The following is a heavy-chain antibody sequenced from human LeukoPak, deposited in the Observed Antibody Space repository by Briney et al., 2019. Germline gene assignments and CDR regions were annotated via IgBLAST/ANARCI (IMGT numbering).Heavy chain of an antibody. CDR2: ISSTSSYI. V-gene: IGHV3-21*01. J-gene: IGHJ4*02. D-gene: IGHD6-13*01. CDR1: GFTFSSYA. Sequence: GGSLRLSCAASGFTFSSYAMSWVRQAPGKGLEWVSSISSTSSYIYYADSVKGRFTISRDNAKNSLYLQMNSLRAEDTAVYYCARCPTLAAAAIDYWGQGTLVTVSS. CDR3: ARCPTLAAAAIDY.